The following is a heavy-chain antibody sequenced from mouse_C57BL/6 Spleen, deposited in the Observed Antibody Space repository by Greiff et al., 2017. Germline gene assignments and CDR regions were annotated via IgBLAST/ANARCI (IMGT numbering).Heavy chain of an antibody. CDR1: GYTFTSYW. CDR2: IDPSDSET. V-gene: IGHV1-52*01. Sequence: VQLPQPGAELVRPGSSVKLSCKASGYTFTSYWMHWVKQRPIPGLEWIGNIDPSDSETHYNQKFKDKATLTVDKSSSTAYMQLSSLTSEDSAVYYCAREDYFDYWGQGTTLTVSS. CDR3: AREDYFDY. J-gene: IGHJ2*01.